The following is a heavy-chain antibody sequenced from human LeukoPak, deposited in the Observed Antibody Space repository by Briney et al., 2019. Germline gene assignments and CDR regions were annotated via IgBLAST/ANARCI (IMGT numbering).Heavy chain of an antibody. V-gene: IGHV4-28*06. J-gene: IGHJ3*02. CDR2: IYYSGST. CDR1: GYSISSSNW. D-gene: IGHD4-23*01. CDR3: ARSTVVTPIAFDI. Sequence: SETPSLTCAVSGYSISSSNWWGWIRQPPGKGLEWIGYIYYSGSTNYNPSLKSRVTMSVDTSKNQFSLKLSSVTALDTAVYYCARSTVVTPIAFDIWGQGTMVTVSS.